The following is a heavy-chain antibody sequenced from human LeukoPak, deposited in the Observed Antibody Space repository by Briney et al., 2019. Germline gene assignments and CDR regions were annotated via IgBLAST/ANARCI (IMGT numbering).Heavy chain of an antibody. Sequence: GGSLRLSCAASGFTFSLSEFNWVRQAPGRGLEWVSFISSDGSSKYYADSVKGRFTISRDNTRTSLYLQMSSLRVEDTAVYYCARVSGEADWGPDYWGLGTPVTVSS. CDR1: GFTFSLSE. CDR2: ISSDGSSK. CDR3: ARVSGEADWGPDY. D-gene: IGHD3-10*01. V-gene: IGHV3-48*03. J-gene: IGHJ4*02.